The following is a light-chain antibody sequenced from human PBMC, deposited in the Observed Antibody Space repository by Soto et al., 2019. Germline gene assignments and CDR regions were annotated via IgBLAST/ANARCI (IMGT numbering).Light chain of an antibody. J-gene: IGKJ3*01. Sequence: AIQLTQSPSSLSASVGDRVTITCRASQGISSALAWYQQTPGKPPKLLIYDASSLANGVPSSFSGSGSVTDFTLTISSLQPEDFATYYCQQFNTYRFTFGPGTKVDIK. CDR2: DAS. V-gene: IGKV1-13*02. CDR1: QGISSA. CDR3: QQFNTYRFT.